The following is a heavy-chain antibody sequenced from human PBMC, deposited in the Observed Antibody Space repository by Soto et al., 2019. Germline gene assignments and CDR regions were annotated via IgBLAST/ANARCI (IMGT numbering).Heavy chain of an antibody. CDR2: IGTAGDT. V-gene: IGHV3-13*01. CDR1: GFTFSSYD. J-gene: IGHJ6*03. Sequence: GGSLRLSCAASGFTFSSYDMHWVRQATGKGLEWVSAIGTAGDTYYPGSVKGRFTISRENAENSLYLQMNSLRAGDTAVYYCARVGYYYYMDVWGKGTTVTVSS. CDR3: ARVGYYYYMDV.